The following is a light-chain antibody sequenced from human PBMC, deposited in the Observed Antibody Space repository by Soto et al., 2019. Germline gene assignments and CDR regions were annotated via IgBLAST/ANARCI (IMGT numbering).Light chain of an antibody. CDR1: QSLLHSNGYNY. CDR2: LGS. V-gene: IGKV2-28*01. CDR3: MQALQTPWT. Sequence: DILMTQSPLSLPFTPGEPPSISCRSSQSLLHSNGYNYLDWYLQKPGQSPQLLIYLGSNRASGVPDRFSGSGSGTDFTLKISRVEAEDVGVYYCMQALQTPWTFGQGTKVDIK. J-gene: IGKJ1*01.